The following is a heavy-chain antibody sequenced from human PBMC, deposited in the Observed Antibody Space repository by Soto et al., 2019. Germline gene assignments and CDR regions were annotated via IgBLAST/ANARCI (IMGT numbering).Heavy chain of an antibody. J-gene: IGHJ4*02. CDR3: ARLPGECTTATCYAFRRGDY. Sequence: SETLSLTCTVSGGSISSGGYYWSWIRQHPGKGLEWIGYIYYSGSTYYNPSLKSRVTISVDTSKNQFSLNLTSVTAADTAVYYCARLPGECTTATCYAFRRGDYWGQGTLVTVSS. V-gene: IGHV4-31*03. CDR2: IYYSGST. D-gene: IGHD2-2*01. CDR1: GGSISSGGYY.